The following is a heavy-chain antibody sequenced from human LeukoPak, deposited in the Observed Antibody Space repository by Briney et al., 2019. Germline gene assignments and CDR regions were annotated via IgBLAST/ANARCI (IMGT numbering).Heavy chain of an antibody. CDR3: ARDYSYGSGYLY. CDR1: GFTFSSFT. D-gene: IGHD3-3*01. J-gene: IGHJ4*02. V-gene: IGHV3-21*01. Sequence: KPGGSLRLSCAASGFTFSSFTMNWVRQAPGKGLEWVSSITTSTSYIYYADSVKGRFTISRDNAKNSLYLQMNSLRAEDTAVYYCARDYSYGSGYLYWGQGTLVTVSS. CDR2: ITTSTSYI.